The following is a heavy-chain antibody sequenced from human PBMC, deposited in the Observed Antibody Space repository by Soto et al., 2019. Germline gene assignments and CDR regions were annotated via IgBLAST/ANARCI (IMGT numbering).Heavy chain of an antibody. CDR1: GVTVSSYA. D-gene: IGHD3-22*01. Sequence: PGGSLRLSCAASGVTVSSYAMHWVRQAPGKGLEWVAVISYDGSNKYYADSVKGRFTISRDNSKNTLYLQMNSLRAEDTAVYYCARVVYDSSGYYYNWFDPWGQGTLVTVSS. CDR3: ARVVYDSSGYYYNWFDP. CDR2: ISYDGSNK. J-gene: IGHJ5*02. V-gene: IGHV3-30-3*01.